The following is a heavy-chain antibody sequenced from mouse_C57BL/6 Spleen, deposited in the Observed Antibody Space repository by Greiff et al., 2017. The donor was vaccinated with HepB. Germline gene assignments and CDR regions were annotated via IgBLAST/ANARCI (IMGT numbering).Heavy chain of an antibody. CDR2: ISNGGGST. V-gene: IGHV5-12*01. J-gene: IGHJ4*01. CDR1: GFTFSDYY. Sequence: EVQGVESGGGLVQPGGSLKLSCAASGFTFSDYYMYWVRQTPEKRLEWVAYISNGGGSTYYPDTVKGRFTISRDNAKNTLYLQMSRLKSEDTAMYYCARTRGDAMDYWGQGTSVTVSS. CDR3: ARTRGDAMDY.